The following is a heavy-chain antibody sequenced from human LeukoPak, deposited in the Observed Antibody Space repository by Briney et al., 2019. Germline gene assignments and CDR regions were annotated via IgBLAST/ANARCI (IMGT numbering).Heavy chain of an antibody. V-gene: IGHV3-23*01. Sequence: HPGGSLRLSCAASGFTFSSYSMNWVRQAPGKGLEWVSAISGSAGSTYYADSVKGRFTISRDNSKNTLYLQMNSLRAEDTAVYYCAKDKGVAGHDYWGQGTLVTVSS. D-gene: IGHD3-3*01. CDR3: AKDKGVAGHDY. CDR1: GFTFSSYS. J-gene: IGHJ4*02. CDR2: ISGSAGST.